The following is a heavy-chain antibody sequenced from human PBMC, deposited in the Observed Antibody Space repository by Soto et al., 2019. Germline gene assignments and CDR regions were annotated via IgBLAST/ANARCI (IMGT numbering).Heavy chain of an antibody. V-gene: IGHV1-2*02. J-gene: IGHJ4*02. CDR3: ARDPEGRPAAMVYDFWSGYTGYYFDY. Sequence: ASVKVSCKASGYTFTGYYMHWVRQAPGQGLEWMGWINPNSGGTNYAQKFQGGVTMTRDTSISTAYMELSRLRSDDTAVYYCARDPEGRPAAMVYDFWSGYTGYYFDYWGQGTLVTVSS. D-gene: IGHD3-3*01. CDR1: GYTFTGYY. CDR2: INPNSGGT.